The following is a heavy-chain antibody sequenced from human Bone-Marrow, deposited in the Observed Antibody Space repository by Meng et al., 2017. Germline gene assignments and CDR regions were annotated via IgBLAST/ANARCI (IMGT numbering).Heavy chain of an antibody. CDR3: ARGGSYYYYFDY. Sequence: GGSLRLSCAASGFTFSSYRMNWVRQAPGKGLEWVSSISSSSSYIYYADSVKGRFTISRDNAKNSLYLQMNSLRAEDTAVYYCARGGSYYYYFDYWGQGTLVTVSS. J-gene: IGHJ4*02. CDR1: GFTFSSYR. CDR2: ISSSSSYI. V-gene: IGHV3-21*01. D-gene: IGHD1-26*01.